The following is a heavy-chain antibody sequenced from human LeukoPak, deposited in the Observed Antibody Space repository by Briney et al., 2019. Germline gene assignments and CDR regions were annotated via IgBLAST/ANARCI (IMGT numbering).Heavy chain of an antibody. CDR2: VYHDGKT. J-gene: IGHJ3*02. V-gene: IGHV4-4*02. D-gene: IGHD5-18*01. Sequence: SETLSHTCGVSGGSISTTNWWSWVRQSPGKGLEWLGEVYHDGKTNYNPSFKSRVTVSVDTSKKQFSLRLTSVTAADTAVYYCARAGGPYHVDTANHAFDIWGQGTMVTVS. CDR3: ARAGGPYHVDTANHAFDI. CDR1: GGSISTTNW.